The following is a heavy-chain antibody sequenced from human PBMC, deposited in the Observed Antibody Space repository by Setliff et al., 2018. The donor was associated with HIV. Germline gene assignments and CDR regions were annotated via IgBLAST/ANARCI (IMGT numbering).Heavy chain of an antibody. CDR2: INHSGST. CDR1: GGSFSDYY. Sequence: LSLTCAVYGGSFSDYYWSWIRQPPGKGLEWIGEINHSGSTNYNPSLKSRVTISVDTSKNQFSLKLSSVTAADTAVYYCARGGRSLAAQTWFDPWGQGTLGTVSS. J-gene: IGHJ5*02. CDR3: ARGGRSLAAQTWFDP. D-gene: IGHD6-6*01. V-gene: IGHV4-34*01.